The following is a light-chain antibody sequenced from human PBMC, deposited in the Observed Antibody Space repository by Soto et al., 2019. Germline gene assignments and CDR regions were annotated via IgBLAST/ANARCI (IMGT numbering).Light chain of an antibody. CDR3: QQRSSWPMFT. Sequence: EIVLTQSPATLSLSPGERATLSCRASQSIGSYLAWYQQKPGQAPRLLIYDTSNRATAIPARFSGSESGTDLPLTICSQENEELSVYYCQQRSSWPMFTLGPGTKV. CDR2: DTS. J-gene: IGKJ3*01. V-gene: IGKV3-11*01. CDR1: QSIGSY.